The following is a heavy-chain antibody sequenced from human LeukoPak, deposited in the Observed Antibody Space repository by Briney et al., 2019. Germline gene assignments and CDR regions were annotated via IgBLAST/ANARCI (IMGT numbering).Heavy chain of an antibody. CDR2: ISSSSSTI. Sequence: GGSLRLSCAASGFTFSSYSMNWVRQAPGRGLEWVSYISSSSSTIYYADSVKGRFTISRDNAKNSLYLQMNSLRAEDTAVYYCARDEYDSSGYAFDYWGQGTLVTVSS. V-gene: IGHV3-48*04. D-gene: IGHD3-22*01. J-gene: IGHJ4*02. CDR3: ARDEYDSSGYAFDY. CDR1: GFTFSSYS.